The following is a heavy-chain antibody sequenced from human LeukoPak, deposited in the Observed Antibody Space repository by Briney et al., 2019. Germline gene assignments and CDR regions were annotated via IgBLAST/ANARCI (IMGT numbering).Heavy chain of an antibody. CDR3: AREDDYDFWSGYLNWFDP. Sequence: ASVKVSCKASGYTFTGYYMHWVRQAPGQGLEWMGWINPNSGGTNYAQKFQGRVTMTRDTSISTAYMGLSRLRSDDTAVYYCAREDDYDFWSGYLNWFDPWGQGTLVTVSS. CDR2: INPNSGGT. J-gene: IGHJ5*02. D-gene: IGHD3-3*01. V-gene: IGHV1-2*02. CDR1: GYTFTGYY.